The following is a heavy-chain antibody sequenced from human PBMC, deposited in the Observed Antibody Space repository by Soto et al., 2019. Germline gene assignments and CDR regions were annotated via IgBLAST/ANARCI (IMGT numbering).Heavy chain of an antibody. D-gene: IGHD3-10*01. V-gene: IGHV3-11*01. CDR1: GFTFSDYY. CDR3: ARPNGESIHYYHGMDV. J-gene: IGHJ6*02. Sequence: QVQLVESGGGLVKPGGSLRLSCAASGFTFSDYYMAWIRQAPGKGMEYVSYIRRDGDSMYYADSVKGRFTISRANAKNPLSLQMNSLRAQDTAVYYCARPNGESIHYYHGMDVWGQGTTVTVSS. CDR2: IRRDGDSM.